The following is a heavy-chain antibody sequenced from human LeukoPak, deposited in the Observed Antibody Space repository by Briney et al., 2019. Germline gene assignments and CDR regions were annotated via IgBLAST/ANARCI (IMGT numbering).Heavy chain of an antibody. CDR2: IYYSGST. CDR3: ARDPTAYCTNGVCNWFDP. Sequence: PGGSLRLSCAASGFTFSSYEMNWVRQPPGEGLEWIGSIYYSGSTYYNPSLKSRVTISVDTSKNQFSLKLSSVTAADTAVYYCARDPTAYCTNGVCNWFDPWGQGTLVTVSS. J-gene: IGHJ5*02. D-gene: IGHD2-8*01. V-gene: IGHV4-39*07. CDR1: GFTFSSYE.